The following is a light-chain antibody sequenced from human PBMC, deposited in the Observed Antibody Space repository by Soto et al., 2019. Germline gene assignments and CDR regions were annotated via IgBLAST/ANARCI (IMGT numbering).Light chain of an antibody. CDR3: SSYTSSSSV. CDR1: SSDAGGYNY. Sequence: QSALTQPASVSGSPGQSITISCTGTSSDAGGYNYVSWYQQHPGKAPKLMIYGVNNRPSGVSNRFSGSKSGNTASLTISGLQAEDEADYYCSSYTSSSSVFGGGTKLTVL. CDR2: GVN. V-gene: IGLV2-14*01. J-gene: IGLJ3*02.